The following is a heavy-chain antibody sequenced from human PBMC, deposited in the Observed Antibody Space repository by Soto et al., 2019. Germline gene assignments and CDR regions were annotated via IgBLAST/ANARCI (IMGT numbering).Heavy chain of an antibody. J-gene: IGHJ4*02. V-gene: IGHV3-30*03. CDR2: ISYDGSNK. CDR1: GFTFSSYG. Sequence: QVQLVESGGGVVQPGRSLRLSCAASGFTFSSYGMHWVRQAPGKGLEWLAVISYDGSNKYYADSVKGRFTISRDNSKNTLYLQMNSLRAEDTAVYYCAQIDYWGQGTLVTVSS. CDR3: AQIDY.